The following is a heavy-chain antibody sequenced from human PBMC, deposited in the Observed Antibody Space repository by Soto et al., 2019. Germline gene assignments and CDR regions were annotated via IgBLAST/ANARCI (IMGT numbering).Heavy chain of an antibody. CDR2: IYYSGST. J-gene: IGHJ4*02. CDR1: GGSISSSSYY. V-gene: IGHV4-39*01. Sequence: SETLSLTCTVSGGSISSSSYYWGWIRQPPGKGLEWIGSIYYSGSTYYNPSLKSRVTISVDTSKNQFSLKLSSVTAADTAVYYCARGTSPQYYDFWSGDPSFDYWGQGTLVTVSS. CDR3: ARGTSPQYYDFWSGDPSFDY. D-gene: IGHD3-3*01.